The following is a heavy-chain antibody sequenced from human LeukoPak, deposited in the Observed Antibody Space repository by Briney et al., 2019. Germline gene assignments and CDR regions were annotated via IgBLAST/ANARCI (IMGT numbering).Heavy chain of an antibody. CDR3: VRVCTSTSCYGRLDP. D-gene: IGHD2-2*01. CDR1: GFTFSSYW. V-gene: IGHV3-74*01. Sequence: GGSLRLSCAASGFTFSSYWMHWVRQAPGKGLVWVSRINSDGSSTNYADSVKGRFTISRDNAKNTLYLQMNSLRAEDTAVYYCVRVCTSTSCYGRLDPWGQGTLVTVSS. J-gene: IGHJ5*02. CDR2: INSDGSST.